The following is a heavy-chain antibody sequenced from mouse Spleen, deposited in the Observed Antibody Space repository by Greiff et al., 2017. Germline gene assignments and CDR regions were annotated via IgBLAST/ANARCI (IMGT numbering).Heavy chain of an antibody. CDR3: ARSGNYEWFAY. Sequence: VQLQQSGAELVRPGTSVKVSCKASGYAFTNYLIEWVKQRPGQGLEWIGVINPGSGGTNYNEKFKGKATLTADKSSSTAYMQLSSLTSEDSAVYFCARSGNYEWFAYWGQGTLVTVSA. CDR2: INPGSGGT. J-gene: IGHJ3*01. D-gene: IGHD2-1*01. V-gene: IGHV1-54*01. CDR1: GYAFTNYL.